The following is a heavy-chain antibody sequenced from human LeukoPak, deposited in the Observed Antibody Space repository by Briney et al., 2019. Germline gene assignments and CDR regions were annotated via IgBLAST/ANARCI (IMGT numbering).Heavy chain of an antibody. J-gene: IGHJ6*03. V-gene: IGHV4-34*01. CDR1: GGSFSGYY. CDR3: ARVGGRYCSSTSCPSGHYMDV. D-gene: IGHD2-2*01. CDR2: INHSGST. Sequence: SETLSLTCAVYGGSFSGYYLSWIRQPPGKGLEWIGEINHSGSTNYNPPLKSRVTISVDTSKNQFSLKLSSVTAADTAVYYCARVGGRYCSSTSCPSGHYMDVWGKGTTVTVSS.